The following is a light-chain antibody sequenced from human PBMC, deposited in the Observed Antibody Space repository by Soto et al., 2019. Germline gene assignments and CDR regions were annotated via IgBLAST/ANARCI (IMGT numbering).Light chain of an antibody. CDR2: GAS. CDR3: QQRSNWPRT. J-gene: IGKJ1*01. V-gene: IGKV3D-20*02. Sequence: EIVLTQSPGTLSLSPGERATLSCRASQSVSSSYFAWYQQKPGQAPRLLIYGASSRATGIPDRFSGSGSGTDFTLTISRLEPEDFAVYYCQQRSNWPRTFGQGTKVDIK. CDR1: QSVSSSY.